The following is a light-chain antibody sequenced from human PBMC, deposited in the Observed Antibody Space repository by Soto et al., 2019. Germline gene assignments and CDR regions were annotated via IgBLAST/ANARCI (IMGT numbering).Light chain of an antibody. Sequence: QSVLTQPASVSGSPGQSITISCTGTSSDVGGYNYVSWYQQHPGKAPKLIIYDVSSRPSGVSNRFSGSKSGNTASLTISGLQAEDESTYYCSSYTSTSTRVFGGGTKLTVL. J-gene: IGLJ3*02. CDR2: DVS. CDR1: SSDVGGYNY. CDR3: SSYTSTSTRV. V-gene: IGLV2-14*03.